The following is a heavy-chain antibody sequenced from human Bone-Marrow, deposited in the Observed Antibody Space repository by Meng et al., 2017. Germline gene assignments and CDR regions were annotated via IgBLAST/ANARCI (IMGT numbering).Heavy chain of an antibody. Sequence: GESLKISCAASGFTFSSYEMNWVRQAPGKGLEWVSYISSSGGTIYYADSVKGRFTISRDNAKNSLYLQMNSLRAEDTAVYYCARGGSGGSYKPEFDYWGQGTLVTVSS. CDR3: ARGGSGGSYKPEFDY. CDR1: GFTFSSYE. V-gene: IGHV3-48*03. CDR2: ISSSGGTI. D-gene: IGHD2-15*01. J-gene: IGHJ4*02.